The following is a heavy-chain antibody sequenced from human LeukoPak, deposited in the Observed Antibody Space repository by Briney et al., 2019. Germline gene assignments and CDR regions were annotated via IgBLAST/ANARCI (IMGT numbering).Heavy chain of an antibody. J-gene: IGHJ5*02. V-gene: IGHV4-59*01. CDR2: IYYSGST. CDR3: ARDQRYYDSSGPQDRYSFDP. D-gene: IGHD3-22*01. CDR1: GGSISSYY. Sequence: SETLSLTCTVSGGSISSYYWSWIRQPPVKVLEWIGYIYYSGSTNYNPSLKSRVTISVDTSKNQFSLKLSSVTAADTAVYYCARDQRYYDSSGPQDRYSFDPWGQGTLVTVSS.